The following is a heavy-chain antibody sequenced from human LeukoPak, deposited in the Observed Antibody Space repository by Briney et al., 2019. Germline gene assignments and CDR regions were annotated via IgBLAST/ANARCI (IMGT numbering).Heavy chain of an antibody. J-gene: IGHJ4*02. CDR3: ARTVLAAAAYFDY. D-gene: IGHD6-13*01. V-gene: IGHV4-59*01. CDR1: GGSISSYY. Sequence: SETLSLTCTVSGGSISSYYWTWIRQPPGKGLEWIGYIYYSGSTNYNPSLKSRVTISVDTSKNQFSLKLSSVTAADTAVYYCARTVLAAAAYFDYWGQGTLVTVSS. CDR2: IYYSGST.